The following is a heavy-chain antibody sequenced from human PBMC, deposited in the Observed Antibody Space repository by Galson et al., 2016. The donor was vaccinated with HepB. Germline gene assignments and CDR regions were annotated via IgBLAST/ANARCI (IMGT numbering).Heavy chain of an antibody. D-gene: IGHD1-26*01. J-gene: IGHJ3*01. CDR3: AKPTEGATVEDAFNF. Sequence: SVKVSCKASGYTFTGAFIHWVRQAPGQGLEWMGWINPKSGVKNYAQRFQGRVTLSRDTSVNTAYMELSRLRSDDTAVYYCAKPTEGATVEDAFNFWGQGTAVSVS. CDR1: GYTFTGAF. V-gene: IGHV1-2*02. CDR2: INPKSGVK.